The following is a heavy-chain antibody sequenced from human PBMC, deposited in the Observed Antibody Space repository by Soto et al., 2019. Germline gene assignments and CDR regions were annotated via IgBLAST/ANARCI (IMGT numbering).Heavy chain of an antibody. CDR2: IYYSGST. Sequence: SETLSLTCTVSGGSISSGDYYWSWIRQPPGKGLEWIGYIYYSGSTYYNPSLKSRVTISVDRSRNQFSLKLSSVTAADTAVYYCARYGSGECNRGSCYSPFDYWGQGTLVTVSS. J-gene: IGHJ4*02. D-gene: IGHD2-15*01. V-gene: IGHV4-30-4*01. CDR3: ARYGSGECNRGSCYSPFDY. CDR1: GGSISSGDYY.